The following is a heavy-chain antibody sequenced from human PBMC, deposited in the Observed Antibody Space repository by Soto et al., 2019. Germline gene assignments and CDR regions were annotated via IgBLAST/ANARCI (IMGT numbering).Heavy chain of an antibody. CDR2: IWYDGSNK. D-gene: IGHD6-25*01. J-gene: IGHJ6*02. V-gene: IGHV3-33*01. Sequence: QVQLVESGGGVVQPGRSLRLSCAASGFTFSSYGMHWVRQAPGKGLEWVAVIWYDGSNKYYADSVKGRFTICRDNSKNTLYLQMNSLRAEDTAVYYCARDSTVQRGYYYYGMDVWGQGTTVTVSS. CDR3: ARDSTVQRGYYYYGMDV. CDR1: GFTFSSYG.